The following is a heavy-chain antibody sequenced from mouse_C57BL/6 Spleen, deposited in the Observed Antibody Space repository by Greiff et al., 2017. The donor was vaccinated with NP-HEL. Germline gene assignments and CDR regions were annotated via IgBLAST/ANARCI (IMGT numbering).Heavy chain of an antibody. CDR3: AGDALYYAMDY. Sequence: VQLQQPGAELVKPGASVKLSCKASGYTFTSYWMHWVKQRPGQGLEWIGMIHPNSGSTNYNEKFKSKATLTVDKSSSTAYMQLSSLTSEDSAVYYCAGDALYYAMDYWGQGTSVTVSS. V-gene: IGHV1-64*01. J-gene: IGHJ4*01. CDR1: GYTFTSYW. CDR2: IHPNSGST.